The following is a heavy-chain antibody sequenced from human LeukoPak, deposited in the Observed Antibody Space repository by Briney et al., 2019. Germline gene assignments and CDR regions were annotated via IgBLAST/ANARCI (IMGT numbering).Heavy chain of an antibody. CDR3: AKGPYEWLVHFDY. CDR2: ISGSGGST. D-gene: IGHD6-19*01. Sequence: GGSLGLSCAASGFTFSSYAMSWVRQAPGKGLEWVSAISGSGGSTYYADSVKGRFTISRDNSKNTLYLQMDSLRAEDTAVYYCAKGPYEWLVHFDYWGQGTLVTVSS. CDR1: GFTFSSYA. V-gene: IGHV3-23*01. J-gene: IGHJ4*02.